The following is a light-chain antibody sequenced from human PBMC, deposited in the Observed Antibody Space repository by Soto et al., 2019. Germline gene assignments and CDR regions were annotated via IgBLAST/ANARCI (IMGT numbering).Light chain of an antibody. CDR3: QQYNSYWT. V-gene: IGKV1-5*01. CDR2: DAS. Sequence: DIQMTQSPSTLSASVGDRVTIACRASQSIITSLAWYQQKPGRAPRVLIYDASSFESGVPSRFSGSGSGTEFTLTISSLQPDDSATYYCQQYNSYWTFGQGTKV. CDR1: QSIITS. J-gene: IGKJ1*01.